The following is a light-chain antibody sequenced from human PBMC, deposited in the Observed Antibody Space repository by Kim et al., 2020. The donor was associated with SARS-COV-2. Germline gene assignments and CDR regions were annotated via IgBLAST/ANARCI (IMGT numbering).Light chain of an antibody. Sequence: GKTVTTSSTASRGSIASNCVKCYQHRPGSPPATVIYKHNQRPSGDPHRFSGSIDSSSNSASITIPGLKAEDEADYYSQYYASSLWVFGGGTQLTVL. CDR3: QYYASSLWV. CDR1: RGSIASNC. CDR2: KHN. V-gene: IGLV6-57*02. J-gene: IGLJ3*02.